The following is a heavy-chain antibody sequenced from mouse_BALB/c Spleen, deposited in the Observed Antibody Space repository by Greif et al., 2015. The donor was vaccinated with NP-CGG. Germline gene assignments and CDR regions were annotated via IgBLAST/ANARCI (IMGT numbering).Heavy chain of an antibody. D-gene: IGHD4-1*01. CDR2: IYPGSGNT. CDR3: ARRTGTEAMDY. J-gene: IGHJ4*01. CDR1: GYTFTDYY. V-gene: IGHV1-84*02. Sequence: VQLQQSGPELVKPGASVKISCKASGYTFTDYYINWVEQKPGQGLEWIGWIYPGSGNTKYNEKFKGKATLTVDTSSSSAYIHLSSLSSEDTAVYFCARRTGTEAMDYWGHGTSVTFSS.